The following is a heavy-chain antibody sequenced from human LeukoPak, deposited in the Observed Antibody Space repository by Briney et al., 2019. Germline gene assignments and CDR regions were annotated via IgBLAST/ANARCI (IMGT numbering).Heavy chain of an antibody. CDR3: AIVDVSSGWYHAFDI. CDR1: GDSVSSNSAA. V-gene: IGHV6-1*01. Sequence: SQTLSLTCAISGDSVSSNSAAWNCIRKSPSRGLEWLGRTYYRSKWYNDYAVSVKSRITINPDTSKNQFSLQLNSVTPEDTAVYYCAIVDVSSGWYHAFDIWGQGTMVTVTS. D-gene: IGHD6-19*01. CDR2: TYYRSKWYN. J-gene: IGHJ3*02.